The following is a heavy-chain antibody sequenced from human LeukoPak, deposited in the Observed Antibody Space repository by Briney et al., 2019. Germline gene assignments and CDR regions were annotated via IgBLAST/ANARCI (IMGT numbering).Heavy chain of an antibody. J-gene: IGHJ4*02. V-gene: IGHV3-30*18. Sequence: GGSLRLSCAASGFTFSSYGMHWVRQAPGKGLEWVAVISYDGSSKYYADSVKGRFTISRDNSKNTLYLQMNSLRAEDTAVYYCAKSDFDYWGQGTLVTVSS. CDR3: AKSDFDY. CDR2: ISYDGSSK. CDR1: GFTFSSYG.